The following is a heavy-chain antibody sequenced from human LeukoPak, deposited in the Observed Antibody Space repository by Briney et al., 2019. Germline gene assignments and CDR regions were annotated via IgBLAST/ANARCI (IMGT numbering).Heavy chain of an antibody. CDR1: GGSFSGYY. J-gene: IGHJ4*02. Sequence: PSETLSLTCAVYGGSFSGYYWSWIRQPPGKGLEWIGYIYYSGSTNYNPSLKSRVTISVDTSKNQFSLKLSSVTAADTAVYYCARVSSSTWYPTVDYWGQGTLVTVSS. V-gene: IGHV4-59*01. D-gene: IGHD6-13*01. CDR3: ARVSSSTWYPTVDY. CDR2: IYYSGST.